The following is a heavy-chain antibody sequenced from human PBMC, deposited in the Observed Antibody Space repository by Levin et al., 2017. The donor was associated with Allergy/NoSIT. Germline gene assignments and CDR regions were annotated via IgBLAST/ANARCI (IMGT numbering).Heavy chain of an antibody. CDR2: IIPILGIA. D-gene: IGHD5-18*01. V-gene: IGHV1-69*04. CDR3: AREGPVDTAMGVLDY. J-gene: IGHJ4*02. Sequence: EASVKVSCKASGGTFSSYPISWVRQAPGQGLEWMGRIIPILGIANYAQKFQGRVTITADKSTSTAYMELSSLRSEDTAVYYCAREGPVDTAMGVLDYWGQGTLVTVSS. CDR1: GGTFSSYP.